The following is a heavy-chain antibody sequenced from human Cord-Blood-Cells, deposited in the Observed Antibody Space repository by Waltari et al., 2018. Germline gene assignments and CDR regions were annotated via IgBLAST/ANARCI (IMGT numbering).Heavy chain of an antibody. J-gene: IGHJ5*02. D-gene: IGHD6-13*01. CDR1: GFTFSSSW. V-gene: IGHV3-7*01. CDR3: AREESSSWPNWFDP. Sequence: EVQLVESGGGLVQPGGSLRLSCAAAGFTFSSSWMSWVRPAPGKGLEWVANIKQDGSEKYYVDSVKGRFTISRDNAKNSLYLQMNSLRAEDTAVYYCAREESSSWPNWFDPWGQGTLVTVSS. CDR2: IKQDGSEK.